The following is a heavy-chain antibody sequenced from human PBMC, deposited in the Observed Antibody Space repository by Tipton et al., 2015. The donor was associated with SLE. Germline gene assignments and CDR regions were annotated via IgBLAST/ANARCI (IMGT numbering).Heavy chain of an antibody. CDR2: IYYSGST. D-gene: IGHD3-10*01. V-gene: IGHV4-59*01. CDR3: ARVRGRGYFQH. CDR1: GGSISSYY. J-gene: IGHJ1*01. Sequence: LRLTCTVSGGSISSYYWSWIRQPPGKGLEWIGYIYYSGSTNYNPSLKSRVTISVDTSKNQFSLKLSSVTAADTAVYYCARVRGRGYFQHWGQGTLVTVSS.